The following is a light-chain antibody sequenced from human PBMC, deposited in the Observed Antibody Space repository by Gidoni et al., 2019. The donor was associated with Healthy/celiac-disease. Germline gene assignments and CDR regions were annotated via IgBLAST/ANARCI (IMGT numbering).Light chain of an antibody. V-gene: IGKV1-13*02. CDR2: DAS. Sequence: GDRVTITCRASQGISSALAWYQQKPGKAPKLLIFDASSLECGVPSRFSGGGAGTDFTLTISSLQPEDFATYYCRQFNSYPFTFGPGTKVDIK. J-gene: IGKJ3*01. CDR3: RQFNSYPFT. CDR1: QGISSA.